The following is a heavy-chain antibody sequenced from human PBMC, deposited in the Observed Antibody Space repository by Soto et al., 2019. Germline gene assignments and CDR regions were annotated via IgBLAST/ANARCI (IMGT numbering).Heavy chain of an antibody. J-gene: IGHJ4*02. CDR3: ARHPGYYDVLTGYSTYYFDY. D-gene: IGHD3-9*01. CDR2: IYYRGNT. CDR1: GGSISTYY. Sequence: PSETLSLTCPVSGGSISTYYWSWIRQPPGKGLEWIGYIYYRGNTNYNPSFKSRVTISLDTSKNQFSLRLSSVTAADTAIYYCARHPGYYDVLTGYSTYYFDYWGQGALVTVSS. V-gene: IGHV4-59*08.